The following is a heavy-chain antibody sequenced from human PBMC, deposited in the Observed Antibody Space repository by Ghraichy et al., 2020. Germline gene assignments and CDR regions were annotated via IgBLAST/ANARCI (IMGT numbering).Heavy chain of an antibody. CDR2: INSDGSST. D-gene: IGHD1-26*01. V-gene: IGHV3-74*01. CDR3: ARDGSFSPKIDY. J-gene: IGHJ4*02. CDR1: GFTFSSYW. Sequence: GESLNISCAASGFTFSSYWMHWVRQAPGKGLVWVSRINSDGSSTSYADSVKGRFTISRDNAKNTLYLQRNSLRAEDTAVYYCARDGSFSPKIDYWGQGTLVTVSS.